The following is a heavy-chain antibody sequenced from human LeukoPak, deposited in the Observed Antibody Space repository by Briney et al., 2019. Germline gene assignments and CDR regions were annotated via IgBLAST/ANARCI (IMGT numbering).Heavy chain of an antibody. J-gene: IGHJ4*02. CDR3: ARDSIPYGSGSIDMGY. D-gene: IGHD3-10*01. V-gene: IGHV3-23*01. Sequence: PGGSLRLSCAASGFTVSSNYMSWVRQAPGKGLEWVSAISGSGGSTYYADSVKGRFTISRDNSKNTLYLQMNSLRAEDTAVYYCARDSIPYGSGSIDMGYWGQGTLVTVSS. CDR2: ISGSGGST. CDR1: GFTVSSNY.